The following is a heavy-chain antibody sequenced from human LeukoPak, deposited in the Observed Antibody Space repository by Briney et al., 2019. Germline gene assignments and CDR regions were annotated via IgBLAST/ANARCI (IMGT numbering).Heavy chain of an antibody. Sequence: SETLSLTCTVSGGSIRSYYWSWIRQPAGKGLEWIGRIYTTGSNNYNPSLKSRVTLSVDTSKNQFSLKLSSVTAADTAVYYCAMGTYTYFDYWGQGSLVTVSS. CDR2: IYTTGSN. CDR3: AMGTYTYFDY. J-gene: IGHJ4*02. D-gene: IGHD7-27*01. V-gene: IGHV4-4*07. CDR1: GGSIRSYY.